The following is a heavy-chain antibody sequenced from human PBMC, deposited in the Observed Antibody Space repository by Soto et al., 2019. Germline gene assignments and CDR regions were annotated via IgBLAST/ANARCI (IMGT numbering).Heavy chain of an antibody. CDR2: ISAYNGNT. Sequence: ASVKVSCKASGYTFTSYGISWVRQAPGQGLEWMGWISAYNGNTNYAQKLQGRVTMTTDTSTSTAYMELRSLRSDDTAVYYCARVSPYCSGGSCYYLDYWGQGTLVTVSS. D-gene: IGHD2-15*01. CDR3: ARVSPYCSGGSCYYLDY. CDR1: GYTFTSYG. V-gene: IGHV1-18*01. J-gene: IGHJ4*02.